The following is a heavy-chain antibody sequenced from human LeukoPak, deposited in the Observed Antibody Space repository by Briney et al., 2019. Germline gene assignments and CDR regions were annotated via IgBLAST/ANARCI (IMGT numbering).Heavy chain of an antibody. Sequence: SETLSLTCTVSLGSTTSNFWSWVRQPPGKGLEWIGEIHRSGSPNYNPSLQSRVTISIDRSRNQIVLELSSVTAADTAVYYCAREILGGFNPGAYWGQGTLVTVSS. CDR1: LGSTTSNF. CDR3: AREILGGFNPGAY. V-gene: IGHV4-4*02. CDR2: IHRSGSP. D-gene: IGHD1-14*01. J-gene: IGHJ4*02.